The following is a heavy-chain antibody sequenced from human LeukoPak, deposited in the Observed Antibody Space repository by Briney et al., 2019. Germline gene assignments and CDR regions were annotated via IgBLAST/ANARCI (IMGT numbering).Heavy chain of an antibody. CDR2: IKQDGSEK. V-gene: IGHV3-7*05. J-gene: IGHJ6*02. CDR1: GFTFSSYW. CDR3: ARDPLLAINNEVTTTLFYYYYGMDV. Sequence: PGGSLRLSCAASGFTFSSYWMSWVRQAPGKGLEWVANIKQDGSEKYYVDSVKGRLTISRDNAKNSLYLQMNSLRAEDTAVYYCARDPLLAINNEVTTTLFYYYYGMDVWGQGTTVTVSS. D-gene: IGHD4-17*01.